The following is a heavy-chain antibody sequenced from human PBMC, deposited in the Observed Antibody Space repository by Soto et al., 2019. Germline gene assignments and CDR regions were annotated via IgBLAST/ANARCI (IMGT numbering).Heavy chain of an antibody. D-gene: IGHD3-3*01. V-gene: IGHV1-2*02. Sequence: GASVKVSCKASGYTFTGYYMHWVRQAPGQGLEWMGWINPNSGGTNYAQKFQGRVTMTRDTSISTAYMELSRLRSDDTAVYYCARVRSSNHNYDFWSGYYFGTDDYFDYWGQGTLVTVSS. CDR3: ARVRSSNHNYDFWSGYYFGTDDYFDY. CDR2: INPNSGGT. CDR1: GYTFTGYY. J-gene: IGHJ4*02.